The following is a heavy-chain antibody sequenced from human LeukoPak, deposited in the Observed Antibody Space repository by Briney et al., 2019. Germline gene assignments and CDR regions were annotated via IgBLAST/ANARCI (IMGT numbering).Heavy chain of an antibody. J-gene: IGHJ4*02. V-gene: IGHV3-74*01. D-gene: IGHD3-10*01. CDR1: GFTFSDYS. Sequence: PGGSLRLSCAASGFTFSDYSMNWVRQAPGKGLVWVSRINSDGSSTSYADSVKGRFTISRDNARNSLDLQMNSLRAEDTAVYYCARGPMLRGVIIRRSKSGYFDYWGQGTLVTVSS. CDR2: INSDGSST. CDR3: ARGPMLRGVIIRRSKSGYFDY.